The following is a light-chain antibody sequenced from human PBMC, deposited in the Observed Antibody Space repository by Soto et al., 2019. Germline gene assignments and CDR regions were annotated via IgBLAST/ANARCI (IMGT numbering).Light chain of an antibody. CDR2: AAS. CDR1: QSVSSS. V-gene: IGKV3-20*01. CDR3: QQYGSSPLT. Sequence: EIVLRQSPGTLSLSPGERATLSCRASQSVSSSLVWYQQKLGQAPRLLIYAASSRATGIPARFSGSGSGTDFTLTISRLEPEDFAVYYCQQYGSSPLTFGGGTKVDIK. J-gene: IGKJ4*01.